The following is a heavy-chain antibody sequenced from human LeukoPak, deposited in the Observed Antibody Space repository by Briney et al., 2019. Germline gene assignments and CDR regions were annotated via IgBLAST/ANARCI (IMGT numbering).Heavy chain of an antibody. CDR3: AKEGVSAAAVIQFDY. CDR2: IRRSGGIT. D-gene: IGHD6-25*01. CDR1: GLPFNSHG. Sequence: GGSLRLFCGASGLPFNSHGMHGVRQAPGKGLAWVSGIRRSGGITYYADSVKGRFTTSRDNSKNTLYLQMNSLRAEDAAVYYCAKEGVSAAAVIQFDYWGQGTLGTVSA. V-gene: IGHV3-23*01. J-gene: IGHJ4*02.